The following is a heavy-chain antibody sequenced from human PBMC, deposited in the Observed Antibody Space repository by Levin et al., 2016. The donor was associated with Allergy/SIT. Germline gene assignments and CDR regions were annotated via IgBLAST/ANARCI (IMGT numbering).Heavy chain of an antibody. D-gene: IGHD7-27*01. Sequence: SETLSLTCTVSSGSVSSDSYYWSWVRQPPGKGLEWIGNIFYSGSTKYNPSLKSRVTISLDTSKNQFSLKLNSVTAADTAMYYCAREVATAWGGKYFDYWGRGNPGHRLL. CDR3: AREVATAWGGKYFDY. J-gene: IGHJ4*02. CDR1: SGSVSSDSYY. V-gene: IGHV4-61*01. CDR2: IFYSGST.